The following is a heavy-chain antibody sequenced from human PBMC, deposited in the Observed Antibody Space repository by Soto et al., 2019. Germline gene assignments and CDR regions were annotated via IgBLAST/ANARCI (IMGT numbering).Heavy chain of an antibody. CDR1: GFTFSNAW. V-gene: IGHV3-15*07. Sequence: GGSLRLSCAASGFTFSNAWMNWVRQAPGKGLEWVGRIKSKTDGGTTDYAAPVKGRFTISRDDSKNTLYLQMNSLKTEDTAVYYCTTKPRRGYYDSSGLLYYYYYGMDVWGQGTTVTVSS. CDR3: TTKPRRGYYDSSGLLYYYYYGMDV. J-gene: IGHJ6*02. CDR2: IKSKTDGGTT. D-gene: IGHD3-22*01.